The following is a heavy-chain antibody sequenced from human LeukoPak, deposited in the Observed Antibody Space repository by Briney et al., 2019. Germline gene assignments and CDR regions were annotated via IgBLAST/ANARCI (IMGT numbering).Heavy chain of an antibody. V-gene: IGHV4-38-2*01. CDR2: IYHSGYT. CDR3: ARLEIQVGSDY. Sequence: LRLSCAASGFTVSSNYMSWVRQAPGKGLECIGTIYHSGYTYYNPSLKSRVTISVDTSKNQFSLKLTSVTAADTAMYYCARLEIQVGSDYWGQGTLVTVSS. J-gene: IGHJ4*02. D-gene: IGHD1-1*01. CDR1: GFTVSSNY.